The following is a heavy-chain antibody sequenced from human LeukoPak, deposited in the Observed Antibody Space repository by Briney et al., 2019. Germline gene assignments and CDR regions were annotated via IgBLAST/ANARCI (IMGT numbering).Heavy chain of an antibody. CDR1: GFTFSSYA. Sequence: GRSLRLSCAASGFTFSSYAMHWVRQAPGKGLEWVAVISYDGCNKYYADSVKGRFTISRDNSKNTLSLQMNSLRAEDTAVYYCARENCGGDCYSIYYDYYGMDFWGKGTTVTVSS. V-gene: IGHV3-30-3*01. CDR2: ISYDGCNK. CDR3: ARENCGGDCYSIYYDYYGMDF. D-gene: IGHD2-21*02. J-gene: IGHJ6*04.